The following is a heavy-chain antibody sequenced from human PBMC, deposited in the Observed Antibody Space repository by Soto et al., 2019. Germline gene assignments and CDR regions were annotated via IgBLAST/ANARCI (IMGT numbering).Heavy chain of an antibody. D-gene: IGHD2-15*01. CDR2: IYASGST. CDR3: AREKRAYCSGASCYYLDH. J-gene: IGHJ4*02. CDR1: GDSRSSYN. Sequence: XETLFVTCAVSGDSRSSYNWSWIRQPAGKGLEWIGRIYASGSTDSNPSLKSRLSMSVETSKKQFSLTLSSVTAADTAVYYCAREKRAYCSGASCYYLDHWGQGTLVTVSS. V-gene: IGHV4-4*07.